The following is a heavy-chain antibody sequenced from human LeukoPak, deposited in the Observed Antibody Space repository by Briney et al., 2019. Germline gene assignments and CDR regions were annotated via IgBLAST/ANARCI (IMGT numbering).Heavy chain of an antibody. CDR3: AILRTGTYDALDF. D-gene: IGHD3/OR15-3a*01. CDR2: IYPCDSDT. Sequence: PVEYLKIPCKGSEYSFTSYWIGWVRQMPGKGLEWMGSIYPCDSDTRYSPSFQVQVTISADKSISTAYLQWSSLTASDIAMYYCAILRTGTYDALDFWGQGTMVTVSS. J-gene: IGHJ3*01. V-gene: IGHV5-51*01. CDR1: EYSFTSYW.